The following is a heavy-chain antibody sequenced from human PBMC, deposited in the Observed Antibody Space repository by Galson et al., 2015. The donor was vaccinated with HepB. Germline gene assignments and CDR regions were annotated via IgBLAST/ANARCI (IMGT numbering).Heavy chain of an antibody. Sequence: CAISGDSVSSNSAAWNWIRQSPSRGLEWLGRTYYRSKWYNDYAVSVKSRITINPDTSKNQFSLQLNSVTPEDTAVYYCARDESSSWPYYYYYGMDVWGQGTTVTVSS. V-gene: IGHV6-1*01. CDR1: GDSVSSNSAA. CDR2: TYYRSKWYN. J-gene: IGHJ6*02. CDR3: ARDESSSWPYYYYYGMDV. D-gene: IGHD6-13*01.